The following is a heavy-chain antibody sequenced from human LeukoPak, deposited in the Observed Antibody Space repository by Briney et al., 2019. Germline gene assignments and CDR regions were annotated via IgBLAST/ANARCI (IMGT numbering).Heavy chain of an antibody. CDR2: ISGSGGST. D-gene: IGHD5-24*01. CDR3: AEVVVEMATIASYFQH. J-gene: IGHJ1*01. V-gene: IGHV3-23*01. Sequence: PGGSLRLSCAASGFTFSSYAMSWVRQAPGKGLEWVSAISGSGGSTYYADSVKGRFTISRDNSKNTLYLQMNSLRAEDTAVYYCAEVVVEMATIASYFQHWGQGTLVTVSS. CDR1: GFTFSSYA.